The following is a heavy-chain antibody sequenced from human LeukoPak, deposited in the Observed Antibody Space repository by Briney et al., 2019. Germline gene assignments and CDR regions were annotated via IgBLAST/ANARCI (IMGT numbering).Heavy chain of an antibody. J-gene: IGHJ4*02. Sequence: GGSLRLSCAASGFTFSSHGMSWVRQAPGKGLEWVAVISYDGSNKYYADSVKGRFTISRDNSKNTLYLQMNSLRAEDTAVYYCAGSVAGFSYYFDYWGQGTLVTVSS. CDR2: ISYDGSNK. CDR1: GFTFSSHG. CDR3: AGSVAGFSYYFDY. D-gene: IGHD6-19*01. V-gene: IGHV3-30*03.